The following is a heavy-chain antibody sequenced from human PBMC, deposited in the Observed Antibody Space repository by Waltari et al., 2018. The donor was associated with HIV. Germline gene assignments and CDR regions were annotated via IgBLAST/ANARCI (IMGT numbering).Heavy chain of an antibody. CDR3: SRDTFGEYDY. D-gene: IGHD3-10*01. J-gene: IGHJ4*02. Sequence: EVQLVQSGGGLIKPGGSLRLSCAASGFSVISYWMHWVRQTPGKGLVWVSRINIDGSRIDYADSVRGRFTNSRDSAKNTLSLQMNSLTEEDTAVYYCSRDTFGEYDYWGQGTLVTVSS. V-gene: IGHV3-74*01. CDR2: INIDGSRI. CDR1: GFSVISYW.